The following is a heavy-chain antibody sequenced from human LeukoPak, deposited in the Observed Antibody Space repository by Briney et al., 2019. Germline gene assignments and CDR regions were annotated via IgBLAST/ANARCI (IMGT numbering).Heavy chain of an antibody. D-gene: IGHD4-11*01. J-gene: IGHJ4*02. CDR3: ATDYRYDY. CDR2: INPYSGGT. CDR1: GYTFTGYY. V-gene: IGHV1-2*06. Sequence: ASVKVSCKASGYTFTGYYIHWVRQAPGQGLEWMGRINPYSGGTNYAQKFQGRVTMTRDMSISTAYMDLSRLRSDDTAVYYCATDYRYDYWGQGTLVTVSS.